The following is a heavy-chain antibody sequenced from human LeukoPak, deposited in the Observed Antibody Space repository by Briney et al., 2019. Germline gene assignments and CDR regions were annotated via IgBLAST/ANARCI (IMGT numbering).Heavy chain of an antibody. CDR3: ARHLGYCSSTSCYGMVDY. D-gene: IGHD2-2*01. Sequence: GESLKISCKGSGYSFTSYWIGWVRQMPGKGLEWMGIIYPGDSDTRYSPSFQGQVTISADKSISTAYVQWSSLKASDTAMYYCARHLGYCSSTSCYGMVDYWGQGTWSPSPQ. CDR1: GYSFTSYW. CDR2: IYPGDSDT. J-gene: IGHJ4*02. V-gene: IGHV5-51*01.